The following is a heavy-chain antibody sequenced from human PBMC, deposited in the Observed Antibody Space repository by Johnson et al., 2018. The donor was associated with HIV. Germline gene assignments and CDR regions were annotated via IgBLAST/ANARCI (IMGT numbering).Heavy chain of an antibody. Sequence: VQLVESWGGLVQPGGSLRLSCAASGFTFSSYAMHWVRQAPGKGLEYVSAISSNGCSTYYANSVKGRFTISRDNSKNTLYLQMGSLRAEDMAVYYCARGALSPAAPDAFDIWGQGTMVTVSS. CDR2: ISSNGCST. CDR1: GFTFSSYA. CDR3: ARGALSPAAPDAFDI. V-gene: IGHV3-64*01. D-gene: IGHD6-13*01. J-gene: IGHJ3*02.